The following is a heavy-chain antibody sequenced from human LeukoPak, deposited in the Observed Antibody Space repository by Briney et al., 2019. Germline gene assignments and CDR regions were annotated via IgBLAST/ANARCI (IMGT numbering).Heavy chain of an antibody. D-gene: IGHD6-19*01. CDR3: TTLSIVVAGN. J-gene: IGHJ4*02. Sequence: GGSLRLSCAASGFTFTNAWMYWVRQAPGKGLEWVGRIKSKTDGGTIDYAAPAEGRFTILRDDSKNTLYLQMNNLKTEDTAVYYCTTLSIVVAGNWGQGTLVTVSS. V-gene: IGHV3-15*01. CDR2: IKSKTDGGTI. CDR1: GFTFTNAW.